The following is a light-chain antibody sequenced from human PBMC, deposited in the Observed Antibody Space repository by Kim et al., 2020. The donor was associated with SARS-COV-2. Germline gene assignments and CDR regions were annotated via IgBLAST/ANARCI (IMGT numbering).Light chain of an antibody. V-gene: IGKV3-15*01. CDR3: QEYNNWSLS. CDR1: QSVSFN. J-gene: IGKJ4*01. CDR2: GAS. Sequence: EVVMTQSPATLSVSPGERATLSCRASQSVSFNLAWYQQKPGQAPRLLIYGASTRATGFPDRFSGSGAGTEFTLTISSLQSEDSAVYYCQEYNNWSLSFGGGTKVDIK.